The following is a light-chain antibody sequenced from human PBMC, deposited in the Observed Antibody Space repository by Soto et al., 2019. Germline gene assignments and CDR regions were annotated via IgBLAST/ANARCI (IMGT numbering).Light chain of an antibody. CDR3: SSFSSPSTIV. V-gene: IGLV2-14*01. CDR2: EVN. J-gene: IGLJ2*01. Sequence: QSALTQPASVSGSPGQSITISCIGSSSDVGGYNYVSWYQHHPGRVPKHMIFEVNDRPSGVSSRFSGSKSGNTAYLTISGLQVEHEADYYCSSFSSPSTIVFGGGSKVTVL. CDR1: SSDVGGYNY.